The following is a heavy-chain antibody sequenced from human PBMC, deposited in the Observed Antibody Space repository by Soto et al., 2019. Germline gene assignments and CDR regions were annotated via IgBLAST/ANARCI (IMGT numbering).Heavy chain of an antibody. CDR2: INHSGSP. D-gene: IGHD6-13*01. CDR3: SRCPSHSSSGLFYY. J-gene: IGHJ4*02. V-gene: IGHV4-34*01. Sequence: SDNLYITCAVYGGSFSGYYWSWIRQPPGKGLEWIGEINHSGSPNYTPSLKSQVTLSVATSKNQFSLKLSSVTAADTAVYYCSRCPSHSSSGLFYYCGRRSLVTGSA. CDR1: GGSFSGYY.